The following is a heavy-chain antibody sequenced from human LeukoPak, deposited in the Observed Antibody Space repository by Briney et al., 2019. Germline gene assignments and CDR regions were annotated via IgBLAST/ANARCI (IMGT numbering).Heavy chain of an antibody. CDR3: ARDDYGDYGNWFDP. J-gene: IGHJ5*02. Sequence: PSETLSLTCTVSGGSISSDYWSWIRQPPGKRLEWIGYIYYSGSTNYNPSLKSRVTISVDTSKNQFSLKLSSVTAADTAVYYCARDDYGDYGNWFDPWGQGTLVTVSS. V-gene: IGHV4-59*01. D-gene: IGHD4-17*01. CDR1: GGSISSDY. CDR2: IYYSGST.